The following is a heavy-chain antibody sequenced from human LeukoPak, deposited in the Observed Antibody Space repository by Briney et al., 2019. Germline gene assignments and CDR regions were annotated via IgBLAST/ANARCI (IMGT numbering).Heavy chain of an antibody. V-gene: IGHV4-59*01. Sequence: SETLSLTCTVSGVSISSYYWSWIRQPPGKGLEWIGYIYYSGSTNYNPSLKSRVTISVDTSKNQFSLKLSSVTAADTAVYYCARVATISGYYFDYWGQGTLVTVSS. J-gene: IGHJ4*02. CDR2: IYYSGST. CDR3: ARVATISGYYFDY. CDR1: GVSISSYY. D-gene: IGHD3-22*01.